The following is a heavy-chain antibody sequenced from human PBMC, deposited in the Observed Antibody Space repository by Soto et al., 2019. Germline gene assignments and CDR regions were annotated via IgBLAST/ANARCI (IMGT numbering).Heavy chain of an antibody. CDR2: ISAYNGNT. J-gene: IGHJ5*02. CDR3: ARGRGTYCGGDCYPNWFDP. CDR1: GYTFTSYG. V-gene: IGHV1-18*04. Sequence: ASVKVSCKASGYTFTSYGISWVRQAPGQGLEWMGWISAYNGNTNYAQKLQGRVTMTTDTSTSTAYMELRSLRSDDTAVYYCARGRGTYCGGDCYPNWFDPWGQGTMVTVYS. D-gene: IGHD2-21*02.